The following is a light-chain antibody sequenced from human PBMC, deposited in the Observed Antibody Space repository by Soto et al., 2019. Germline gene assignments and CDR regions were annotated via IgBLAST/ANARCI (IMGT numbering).Light chain of an antibody. CDR3: QQYNSYSRT. Sequence: IQMTQSPSSLSASVGDRVTITCRASQGIRNDLGWYHQKQGKAPKPLIYKASSLESGVPSRFSGSGSGTAGTLTISSLQPDDCSTYYGQQYNSYSRTFGQGTKVDIK. J-gene: IGKJ1*01. CDR1: QGIRND. CDR2: KAS. V-gene: IGKV1-5*03.